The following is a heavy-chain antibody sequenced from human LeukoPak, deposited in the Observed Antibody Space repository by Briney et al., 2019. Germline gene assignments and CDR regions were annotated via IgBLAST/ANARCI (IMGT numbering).Heavy chain of an antibody. CDR3: SKFQDGMDV. J-gene: IGHJ6*02. CDR2: VKSKADGGTI. D-gene: IGHD2-21*01. V-gene: IGHV3-15*01. Sequence: GGSLRLSRAASGFTVSNAWMSWVRQAPGKGLEWVGRVKSKADGGTIAYAAPVKGRFSISRDDSKNTVYMQMDSLKTDDTALYYCSKFQDGMDVWGQGTTVTVSS. CDR1: GFTVSNAW.